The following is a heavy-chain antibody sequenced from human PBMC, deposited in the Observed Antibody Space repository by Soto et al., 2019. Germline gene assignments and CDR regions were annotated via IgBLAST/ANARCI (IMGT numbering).Heavy chain of an antibody. V-gene: IGHV4-39*01. CDR1: GGSISTSSSF. J-gene: IGHJ4*02. D-gene: IGHD3-9*01. Sequence: ETMSLTWTLSGGSISTSSSFWGWIRQPPGQGMEWIGSMFYHGTRYYGPSLKSRVTISVDTSKNQFSLKLSSVTAADTAVYYCARNVFDIDTSLFEYWGQGTLVSVTS. CDR3: ARNVFDIDTSLFEY. CDR2: MFYHGTR.